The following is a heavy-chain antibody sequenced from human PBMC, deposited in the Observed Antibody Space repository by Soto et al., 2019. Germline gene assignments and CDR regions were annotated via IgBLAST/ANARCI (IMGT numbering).Heavy chain of an antibody. V-gene: IGHV3-73*01. CDR3: TIYYGSGSLAAFDI. CDR2: IRSKANSYAT. J-gene: IGHJ3*02. D-gene: IGHD3-10*01. Sequence: GXSLRLSCAASGFTFSGSAMHWFRQAAVKGLEWVGRIRSKANSYATAYAASVKGRFTISRDDSKNTAYLQMNSLKTEDTAVYYCTIYYGSGSLAAFDIWGQGTMVTVSS. CDR1: GFTFSGSA.